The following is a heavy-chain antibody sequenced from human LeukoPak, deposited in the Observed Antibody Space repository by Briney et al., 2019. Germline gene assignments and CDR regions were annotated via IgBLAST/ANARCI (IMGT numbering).Heavy chain of an antibody. CDR2: IYLDGSRA. V-gene: IGHV3-7*01. CDR1: GFTFTNYW. D-gene: IGHD2-2*01. CDR3: GRAGPVTKDHFMDV. J-gene: IGHJ6*03. Sequence: GGSLRLSCAASGFTFTNYWMSWARQSPGKGLEWVANIYLDGSRAYYVDSVKGRFTISRDNAKNSLFLQMNSLSAEDTAVYYCGRAGPVTKDHFMDVWGKGTTVTVSS.